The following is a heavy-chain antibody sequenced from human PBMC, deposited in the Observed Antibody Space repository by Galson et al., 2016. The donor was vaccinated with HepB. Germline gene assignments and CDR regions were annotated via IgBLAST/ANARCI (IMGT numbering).Heavy chain of an antibody. CDR1: GGSISSSNHY. Sequence: LSLTCTVSGGSISSSNHYWAWIRQAPGKGPEWIASLYYRESRYYNPSLRSRVSVSLDTSANRFSLTLRSVTAADTAVYYCAREGLLSPLDLWGLGTLVTVSS. CDR2: LYYRESR. CDR3: AREGLLSPLDL. D-gene: IGHD2-21*01. V-gene: IGHV4-39*07. J-gene: IGHJ5*02.